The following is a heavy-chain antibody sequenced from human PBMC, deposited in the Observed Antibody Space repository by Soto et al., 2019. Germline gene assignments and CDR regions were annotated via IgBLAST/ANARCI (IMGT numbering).Heavy chain of an antibody. Sequence: SETLSLTCTVSGGSISSGGYYWSWIRQHPGKGLEWIGYIYYSGSTYYNPSLKSRVTISVDTSKNQFSLKLSSVTAADTAVYYCAIFNVAERTYNWFDFWGQGTLVTVFS. D-gene: IGHD1-1*01. V-gene: IGHV4-31*03. CDR3: AIFNVAERTYNWFDF. J-gene: IGHJ5*01. CDR1: GGSISSGGYY. CDR2: IYYSGST.